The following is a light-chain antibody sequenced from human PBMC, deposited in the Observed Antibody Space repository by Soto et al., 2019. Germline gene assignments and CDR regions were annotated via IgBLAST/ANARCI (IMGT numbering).Light chain of an antibody. Sequence: ETVMTQSPDLLSVSPGERATLSCRASLSISTHLAWYKQKPGQAPRLLIYGASTRATGIPARFSGSWSGTECTLTISSLQSEDFAVYYCQQYNNWPRTLGQGTKVDIK. V-gene: IGKV3-15*01. J-gene: IGKJ1*01. CDR3: QQYNNWPRT. CDR2: GAS. CDR1: LSISTH.